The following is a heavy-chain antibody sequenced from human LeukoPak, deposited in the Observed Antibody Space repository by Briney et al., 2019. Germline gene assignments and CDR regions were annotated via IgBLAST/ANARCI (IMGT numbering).Heavy chain of an antibody. D-gene: IGHD2-21*01. CDR2: IIPIFGTA. J-gene: IGHJ4*02. Sequence: SVKVSCKVSGYTLTELSMHWVRQAPGKGLEWMGGIIPIFGTANYAQKFQGRVTITADESTSTAYMELSSLRSEDTAVYYCARDRGTVWNYFDYWGQGTLVTVSS. CDR3: ARDRGTVWNYFDY. CDR1: GYTLTELS. V-gene: IGHV1-69*13.